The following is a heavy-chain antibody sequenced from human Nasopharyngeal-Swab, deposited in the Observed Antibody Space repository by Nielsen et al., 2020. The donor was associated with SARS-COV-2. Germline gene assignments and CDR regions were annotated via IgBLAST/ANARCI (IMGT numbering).Heavy chain of an antibody. J-gene: IGHJ4*02. CDR1: GGSFSGYY. CDR3: ARHPIAVAGTSDY. V-gene: IGHV4-34*01. CDR2: INHSGST. Sequence: SETLSLTCAVYGGSFSGYYWSWIRQPPGKGLEWIGEINHSGSTNYNPSLKSRVTISVDTSKSQFSLKLSSVTAADTAVYYCARHPIAVAGTSDYWGQGTLVTVSS. D-gene: IGHD6-19*01.